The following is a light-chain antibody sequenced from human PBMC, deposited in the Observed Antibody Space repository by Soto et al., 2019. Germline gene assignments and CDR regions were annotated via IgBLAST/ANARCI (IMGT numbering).Light chain of an antibody. CDR2: RAP. Sequence: DIQMTQSPSTLSASVGDRVTITCRASQSNASWLAWYQQKPGKAPKILIYRAPSLESGVPSRFSGSGSGTGFTLAISSLQPDDFATYYCQQYKTYTYTFAQGTKLEIK. J-gene: IGKJ2*01. V-gene: IGKV1-5*03. CDR3: QQYKTYTYT. CDR1: QSNASW.